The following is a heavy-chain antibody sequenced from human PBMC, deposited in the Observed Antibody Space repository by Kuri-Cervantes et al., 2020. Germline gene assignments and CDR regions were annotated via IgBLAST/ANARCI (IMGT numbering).Heavy chain of an antibody. Sequence: ASVKVSCKASGYTFTSYAMHWVRQAPGQRLEWMGWINAGNGNTKYSQKFQDRVTITRDTSASTAYMELSSLRSEDTAVYYCARVLTVRGVIPLGYWGQGTLVTVSS. CDR1: GYTFTSYA. V-gene: IGHV1-3*01. CDR3: ARVLTVRGVIPLGY. CDR2: INAGNGNT. J-gene: IGHJ4*02. D-gene: IGHD3-10*01.